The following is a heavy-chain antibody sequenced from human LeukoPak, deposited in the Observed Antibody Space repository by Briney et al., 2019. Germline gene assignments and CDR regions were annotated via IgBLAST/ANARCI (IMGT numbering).Heavy chain of an antibody. CDR2: IKVDGGET. CDR3: ARDYDSSGYYYKVGHYFDY. J-gene: IGHJ4*02. V-gene: IGHV3-7*01. CDR1: GFTFSSYW. Sequence: GGSLRLSCAASGFTFSSYWMSWVRQAPGKGLEWVANIKVDGGETHYVDSVKGRFTISRDNAKNSLYLQMNSLRAEDTAVYYCARDYDSSGYYYKVGHYFDYWGQGTLVTVSS. D-gene: IGHD3-22*01.